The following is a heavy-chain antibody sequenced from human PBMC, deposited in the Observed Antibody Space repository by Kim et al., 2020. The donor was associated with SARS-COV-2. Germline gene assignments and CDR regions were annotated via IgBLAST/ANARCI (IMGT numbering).Heavy chain of an antibody. CDR3: ARVLDRIAVAAYWYFDL. Sequence: ASVKVSCKASGYTFTSYGISWVRQAPGQGLEWMGWISAYNGNTNYAQKLQGRVTMTTDTSTSTAYMELRSLRSDDTAMYYCARVLDRIAVAAYWYFDLWGRGTLVTVSS. J-gene: IGHJ2*01. CDR1: GYTFTSYG. V-gene: IGHV1-18*01. D-gene: IGHD6-19*01. CDR2: ISAYNGNT.